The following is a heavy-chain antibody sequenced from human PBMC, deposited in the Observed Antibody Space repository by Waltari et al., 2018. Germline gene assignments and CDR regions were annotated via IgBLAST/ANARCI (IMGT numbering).Heavy chain of an antibody. Sequence: QVQLVQSGAEVKKPGSSVRVSCKASGDTFRNYGVSWVRQAPGQGLEWMGSIILMFGTTNHAQKFQGRVTIAADKSTSTAYMELSSLRFEDTATYYCARDMNLRDGFDIWGQGTMVTVSS. CDR2: IILMFGTT. J-gene: IGHJ3*02. CDR3: ARDMNLRDGFDI. V-gene: IGHV1-69*13. CDR1: GDTFRNYG.